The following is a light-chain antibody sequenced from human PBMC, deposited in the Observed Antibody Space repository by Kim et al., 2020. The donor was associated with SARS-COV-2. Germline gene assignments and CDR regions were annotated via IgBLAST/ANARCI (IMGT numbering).Light chain of an antibody. CDR1: QNLVYSDGNTY. J-gene: IGKJ1*01. Sequence: PASSSCRSSQNLVYSDGNTYLTWFHQRPGQAQRRLVYKVSSRDSGVPDRFSGSGSGTDFTLKISRVEAEDVGIYYCMQGTHWPPTFGQGTKVDIK. V-gene: IGKV2-30*01. CDR2: KVS. CDR3: MQGTHWPPT.